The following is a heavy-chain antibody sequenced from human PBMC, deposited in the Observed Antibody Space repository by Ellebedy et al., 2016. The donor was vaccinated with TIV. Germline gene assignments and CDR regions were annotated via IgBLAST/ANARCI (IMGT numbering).Heavy chain of an antibody. CDR3: ARDLLRGLNYYYFGMDV. CDR2: MNPNSGKT. J-gene: IGHJ6*02. V-gene: IGHV1-8*01. CDR1: GYTFTSYD. Sequence: AASVKVSCQASGYTFTSYDIAWVRQATGHGLEWMGWMNPNSGKTGYAQKFQGRVTMTRNTAISTVYMELSSLRSEDTAVYYCARDLLRGLNYYYFGMDVWGQGTTVTVSS. D-gene: IGHD3/OR15-3a*01.